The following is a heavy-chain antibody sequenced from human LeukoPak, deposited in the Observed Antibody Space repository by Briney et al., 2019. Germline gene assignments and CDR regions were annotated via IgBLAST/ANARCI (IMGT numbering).Heavy chain of an antibody. CDR2: ISGSGGST. CDR1: GFTFSSYA. CDR3: AKGYYSDGKYYFDY. V-gene: IGHV3-23*01. J-gene: IGHJ4*02. D-gene: IGHD3-22*01. Sequence: GGSLRLSCAASGFTFSSYAMSWVRQAPGKGLEWVSAISGSGGSTYYADSVKGRFTISRGNSKNTLYLQMNSLRAEDTAVYYCAKGYYSDGKYYFDYWGQGTLVTVSS.